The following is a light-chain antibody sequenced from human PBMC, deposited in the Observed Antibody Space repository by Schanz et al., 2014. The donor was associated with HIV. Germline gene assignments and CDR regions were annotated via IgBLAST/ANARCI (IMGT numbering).Light chain of an antibody. J-gene: IGKJ1*01. CDR1: QSVSNN. Sequence: EIVMTQSPATLSVSPGERVTLSCRASQSVSNNLAWYQQKPGQAPRLVIYATSTRATGIPARFSGSGSGAEFTLTINSLQSEDVAVYYCQQYYYSPRTFGQGTKVDVK. V-gene: IGKV3-15*01. CDR3: QQYYYSPRT. CDR2: ATS.